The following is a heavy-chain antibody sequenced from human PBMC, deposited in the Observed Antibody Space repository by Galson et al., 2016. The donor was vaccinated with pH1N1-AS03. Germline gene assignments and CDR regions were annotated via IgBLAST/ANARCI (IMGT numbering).Heavy chain of an antibody. Sequence: SLRLSCAATGFTVSSGYHMSWVRQAPGKGLEWVSVIHPGGDTYNADSVKGRFTISRDNFENMVYLQMNSLRPEDTVVYYCAGDEGFANGINVWGQGTTVTVSS. CDR2: IHPGGDT. J-gene: IGHJ6*02. D-gene: IGHD3-3*01. CDR1: GFTVSSGY. CDR3: AGDEGFANGINV. V-gene: IGHV3-66*02.